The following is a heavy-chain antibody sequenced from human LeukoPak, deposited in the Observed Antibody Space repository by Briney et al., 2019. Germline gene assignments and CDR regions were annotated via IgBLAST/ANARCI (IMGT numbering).Heavy chain of an antibody. V-gene: IGHV3-30*18. J-gene: IGHJ5*02. CDR1: GFSFSSYG. CDR2: ISYDGSNK. Sequence: GGSLRLSCAASGFSFSSYGMHWVRQAPGKGLEWVAVISYDGSNKYYADSVKGRFTISRDNSKNTLYLQMNSLRAEDTAVYYCAKDPEYYYDSSGYLFDPWGQGTLVTVSS. D-gene: IGHD3-22*01. CDR3: AKDPEYYYDSSGYLFDP.